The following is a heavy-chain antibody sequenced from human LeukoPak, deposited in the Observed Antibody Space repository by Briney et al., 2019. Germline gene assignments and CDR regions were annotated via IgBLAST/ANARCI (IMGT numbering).Heavy chain of an antibody. CDR3: ASSVYQSRVVPVQNAFDI. J-gene: IGHJ3*02. Sequence: GASVKVSRKASGYTFTSYYMHWVRQAPGQGLEWMGIINPSGGSTSYAQKFQGRVTMTRDTSTSTVYMELSSLRSEDTAVYYCASSVYQSRVVPVQNAFDIWGQGTMVTVSS. CDR1: GYTFTSYY. V-gene: IGHV1-46*01. D-gene: IGHD2-2*01. CDR2: INPSGGST.